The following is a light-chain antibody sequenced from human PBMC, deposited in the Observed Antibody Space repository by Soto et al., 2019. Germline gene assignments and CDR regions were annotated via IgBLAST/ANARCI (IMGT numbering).Light chain of an antibody. Sequence: QSVLTQPPSASRTPGQRVTISCSGSSSNIGSNYVYWYQQLPGSAPKLLIYRNDQRPSGVPDRFSGSKSGTSASLAISGLRSEDEADYYCAAWDDSLSAVVFGGGTQLTVL. CDR1: SSNIGSNY. J-gene: IGLJ2*01. V-gene: IGLV1-47*01. CDR2: RND. CDR3: AAWDDSLSAVV.